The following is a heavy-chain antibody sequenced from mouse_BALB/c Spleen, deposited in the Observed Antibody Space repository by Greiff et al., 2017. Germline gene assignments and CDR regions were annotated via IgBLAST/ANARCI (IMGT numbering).Heavy chain of an antibody. CDR3: GRNYYGGFAY. CDR1: GYAFSGYW. CDR2: IYPGDGDT. Sequence: QVQLKESGAELVRPGSSVKISCKASGYAFSGYWMNWVKQRPGQGLEWIGQIYPGDGDTNYNGKFKGKATLTADKSSSTAYMQLSSLTSEDSAVYFCGRNYYGGFAYWGQGTLVTVSA. J-gene: IGHJ3*01. V-gene: IGHV1-80*01. D-gene: IGHD1-1*01.